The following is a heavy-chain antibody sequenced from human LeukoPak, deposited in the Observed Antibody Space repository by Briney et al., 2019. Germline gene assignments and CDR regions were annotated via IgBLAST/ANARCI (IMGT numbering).Heavy chain of an antibody. J-gene: IGHJ3*02. V-gene: IGHV4-61*10. CDR3: ARQLRSGSGSYYKGPGAFDI. Sequence: PSETLSLTCTVSGGSISSGTYYWSWIRQPAGKGLEWIGYIYYSGSTNYNPSLKSRVTISVDTSKNQFSLKLSSVTAADTAVYYCARQLRSGSGSYYKGPGAFDIWGQGTMVTVSS. D-gene: IGHD3-10*01. CDR2: IYYSGST. CDR1: GGSISSGTYY.